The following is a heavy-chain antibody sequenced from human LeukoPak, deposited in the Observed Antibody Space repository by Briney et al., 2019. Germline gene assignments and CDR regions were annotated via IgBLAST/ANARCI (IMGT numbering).Heavy chain of an antibody. Sequence: GASVSVSCKASGYTFTGYYMHWVRQAPGEGLEWMGWINPNSGGTNYAQKLKGGVTMTRDTSITTAYMELSRLRSDDTAVYYCARDKGEDYCSSTSCYAFDIWGQGTMVTVSS. V-gene: IGHV1-2*02. CDR3: ARDKGEDYCSSTSCYAFDI. D-gene: IGHD2-2*01. J-gene: IGHJ3*02. CDR1: GYTFTGYY. CDR2: INPNSGGT.